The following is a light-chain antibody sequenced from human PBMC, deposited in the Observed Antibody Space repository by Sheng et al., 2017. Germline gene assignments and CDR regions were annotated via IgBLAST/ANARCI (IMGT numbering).Light chain of an antibody. Sequence: DIQMTQSPSSLSASLGDRLTITCRASQNINRYLSWYQQKPGKAPKLLIYAASSLQSGVPSRFSGSGSGTDFTLTIRNLQPEDIATYYCQQSSSAPLFTFGPGTRVDLK. CDR1: QNINRY. V-gene: IGKV1-39*01. J-gene: IGKJ3*01. CDR2: AAS. CDR3: QQSSSAPLFT.